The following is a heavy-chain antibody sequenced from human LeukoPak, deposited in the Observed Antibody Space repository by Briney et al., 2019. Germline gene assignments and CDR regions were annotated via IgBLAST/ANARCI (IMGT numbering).Heavy chain of an antibody. CDR3: ARSGGVVAARPLYYYYYYMDV. D-gene: IGHD2-15*01. Sequence: SVKVSCKASGGTFSSYAISWVRQAPGQGLEWMGGIIPIFGTANYAQKFQGRVTITTDESTSTAYMELSSLRSGDTAVYYCARSGGVVAARPLYYYYYYMDVWGKGTTVTVSS. V-gene: IGHV1-69*05. J-gene: IGHJ6*03. CDR2: IIPIFGTA. CDR1: GGTFSSYA.